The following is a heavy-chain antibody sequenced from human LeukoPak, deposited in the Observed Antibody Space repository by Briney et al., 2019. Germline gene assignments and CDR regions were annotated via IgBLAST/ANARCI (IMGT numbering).Heavy chain of an antibody. V-gene: IGHV3-48*03. CDR3: ARRSGRRYEY. D-gene: IGHD5-24*01. Sequence: GGSLRLSCAASGFTFGSYEVNWVRHAPGRGLEWVSHISGGGESTVYPDAVKGRFTISRDNAKNSLYLQMNSLRVEDTGVYYCARRSGRRYEYWGQGVLVTVSP. J-gene: IGHJ4*02. CDR2: ISGGGEST. CDR1: GFTFGSYE.